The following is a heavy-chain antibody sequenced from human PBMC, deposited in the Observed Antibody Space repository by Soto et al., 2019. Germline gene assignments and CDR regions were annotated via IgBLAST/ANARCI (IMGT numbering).Heavy chain of an antibody. CDR3: ARLLTPPFEESGRCYSIGNALDI. CDR2: IYPGDSDT. V-gene: IGHV5-51*01. CDR1: GYSFISCW. J-gene: IGHJ3*02. Sequence: VESLKISCKGSGYSFISCWIGWVRQMPGKGLEWMGSIYPGDSDTRYSPSFQGQVTISAEKSTSTAYLQWSSLKASDTAMYYCARLLTPPFEESGRCYSIGNALDIWGKGTMVT. D-gene: IGHD2-15*01.